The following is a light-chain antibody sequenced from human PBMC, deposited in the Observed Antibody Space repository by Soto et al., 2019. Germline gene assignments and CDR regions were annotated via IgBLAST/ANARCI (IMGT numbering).Light chain of an antibody. CDR3: QQRSNWSPN. Sequence: EIVLTQSPATLSLSPGERATLSCRASQSVSSYLAWYQQKPGQAPRLLIYDASNSATGIPARFSGSGSGTDFTLTISSLETEDFAVYYCQQRSNWSPNFGQGTKLEIK. CDR2: DAS. CDR1: QSVSSY. V-gene: IGKV3-11*01. J-gene: IGKJ2*01.